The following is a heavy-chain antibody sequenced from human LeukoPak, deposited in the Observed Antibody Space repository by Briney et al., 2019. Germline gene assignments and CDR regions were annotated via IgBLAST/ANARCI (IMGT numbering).Heavy chain of an antibody. D-gene: IGHD5-24*01. J-gene: IGHJ4*02. Sequence: SETLSLTCTVSGGSISSGGYYWSWIRQHPGKGLEWIGYIYYSGSTYYNPSLKSRVTISVDTSKNQFSLKLSSVTAADTAVYYCARALSSDGYNLGSWGQGTLVTVSS. CDR3: ARALSSDGYNLGS. V-gene: IGHV4-31*03. CDR1: GGSISSGGYY. CDR2: IYYSGST.